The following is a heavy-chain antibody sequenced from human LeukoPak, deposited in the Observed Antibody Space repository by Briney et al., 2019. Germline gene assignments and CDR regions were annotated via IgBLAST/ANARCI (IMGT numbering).Heavy chain of an antibody. D-gene: IGHD1-26*01. J-gene: IGHJ4*02. Sequence: GGSLRLSCAASGFTFSSYAMSWVRQAPGKGLEWVSAISGSGGSTYYADSVKGWFTISRDNSKNTLYLQMNSLRAEDTVVYYCAKDGDHSGSSDYWGQGTLVTVSS. CDR1: GFTFSSYA. CDR2: ISGSGGST. V-gene: IGHV3-23*01. CDR3: AKDGDHSGSSDY.